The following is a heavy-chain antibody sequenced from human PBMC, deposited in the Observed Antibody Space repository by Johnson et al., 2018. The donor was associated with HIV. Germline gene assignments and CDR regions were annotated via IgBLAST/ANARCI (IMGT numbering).Heavy chain of an antibody. Sequence: QMLLVESGGGLVQPGGSLRLSCAASGFTFSSYAMSWVRQAPGKGLEWVAVISYDGSNKYYADSVKGRFTISRDNSKNTLYLQMNSLRAEDTAVYYCARDDGGGGDAFDIWGQGTMVTVSS. CDR3: ARDDGGGGDAFDI. CDR1: GFTFSSYA. J-gene: IGHJ3*02. D-gene: IGHD2-15*01. CDR2: ISYDGSNK. V-gene: IGHV3-30*04.